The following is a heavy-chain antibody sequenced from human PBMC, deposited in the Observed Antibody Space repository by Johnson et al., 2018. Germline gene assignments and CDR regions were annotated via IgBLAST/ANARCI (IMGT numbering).Heavy chain of an antibody. CDR1: GFTFGDYA. CDR3: ARDLLDGYNYYYGMDV. D-gene: IGHD5-24*01. J-gene: IGHJ6*02. V-gene: IGHV3-49*05. CDR2: IRSKAYGGTT. Sequence: VQLVESGGGLVKPGRSLRLSCTASGFTFGDYAMSWFRQAPGKGLEWVGFIRSKAYGGTTEYAASVKGRFTISRDDSKSIAYLQMNSLRAEDTAVYYCARDLLDGYNYYYGMDVWGQGTTVTVSS.